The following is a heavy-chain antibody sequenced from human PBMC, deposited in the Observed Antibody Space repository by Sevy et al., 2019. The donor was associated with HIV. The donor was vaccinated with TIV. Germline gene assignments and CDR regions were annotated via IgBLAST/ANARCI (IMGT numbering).Heavy chain of an antibody. J-gene: IGHJ4*02. CDR3: ATDLGPPGIAAAGSDY. D-gene: IGHD6-13*01. Sequence: ASVKVSCKVSGYTLTELSMHWVRQAPGKGLERMGGFDPEDGETIYAQKFQGRVTMTEDTSTDTAYMELSSLRSEDTAVYYCATDLGPPGIAAAGSDYWGQGTLVTVSS. CDR1: GYTLTELS. V-gene: IGHV1-24*01. CDR2: FDPEDGET.